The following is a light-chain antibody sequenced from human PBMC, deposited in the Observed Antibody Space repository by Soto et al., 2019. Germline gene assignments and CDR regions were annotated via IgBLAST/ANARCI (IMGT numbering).Light chain of an antibody. CDR1: QAISTW. Sequence: DIQMTQSPSSVSASVGDRVTITCRAIQAISTWLAWYQQKPGKAPKLLIYAASNLQTGVPSRFSGSGSGTDCTLTISSMHPEDFATYYCQQANSFPLTFGQGTKVEIK. V-gene: IGKV1D-12*01. CDR2: AAS. CDR3: QQANSFPLT. J-gene: IGKJ1*01.